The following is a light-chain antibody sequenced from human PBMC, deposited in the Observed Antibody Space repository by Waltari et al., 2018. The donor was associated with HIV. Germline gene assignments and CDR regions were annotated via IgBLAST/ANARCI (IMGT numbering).Light chain of an antibody. J-gene: IGKJ4*01. V-gene: IGKV4-1*01. CDR1: PSIKNF. CDR3: QQYYSTTTGS. CDR2: WEA. Sequence: DFVLTHSPASLDVSLGETATLNCRSSPSIKNFLVWYQQKTGQPAKLLISWEATREAGVPDRCSSSGSGTDFSLAISSLQPEDVAIYYCQQYYSTTTGSFGGGTRVEI.